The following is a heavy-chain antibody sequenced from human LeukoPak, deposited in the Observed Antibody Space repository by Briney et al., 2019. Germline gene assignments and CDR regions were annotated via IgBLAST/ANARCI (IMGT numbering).Heavy chain of an antibody. CDR1: GFTFSSYG. CDR3: AKSGPSVEQWLVTISY. J-gene: IGHJ4*02. Sequence: PGGSLRLSCAASGFTFSSYGMHWVRQAPGKGLEWVAFIRYDGSNKYYADSVKGRFTISRDNSKNTLYLQMNSLRAEDTAVYYCAKSGPSVEQWLVTISYWGQGTLVTVSS. D-gene: IGHD6-19*01. V-gene: IGHV3-30*02. CDR2: IRYDGSNK.